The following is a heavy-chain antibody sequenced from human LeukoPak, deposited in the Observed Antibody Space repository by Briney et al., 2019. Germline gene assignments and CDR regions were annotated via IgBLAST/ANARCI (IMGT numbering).Heavy chain of an antibody. Sequence: PGGSLRHSCAASGFIVSTNYMSWVRQAPGKGLEWVSVIYSGGSIYYADSVKGRFTISRDNSKNTLYLQMNSLRAEDTAVYYCARDRRVLALDPWGQGTLVTVSS. CDR3: ARDRRVLALDP. V-gene: IGHV3-66*01. D-gene: IGHD3-10*01. J-gene: IGHJ5*02. CDR1: GFIVSTNY. CDR2: IYSGGSI.